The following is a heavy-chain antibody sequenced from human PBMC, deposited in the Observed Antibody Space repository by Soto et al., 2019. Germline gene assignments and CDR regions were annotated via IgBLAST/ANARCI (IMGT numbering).Heavy chain of an antibody. CDR1: GFTVSSNY. J-gene: IGHJ6*02. CDR3: ARDMVRGMDV. Sequence: GGSLRLSCAASGFTVSSNYMSWVRQAPGKGLEWVSVIFSGGSTYYADSVKGRFTISRDNSKNTLYLQINSLRAEDTAVYYCARDMVRGMDVWGQGTTVTVSS. D-gene: IGHD3-10*01. V-gene: IGHV3-66*01. CDR2: IFSGGST.